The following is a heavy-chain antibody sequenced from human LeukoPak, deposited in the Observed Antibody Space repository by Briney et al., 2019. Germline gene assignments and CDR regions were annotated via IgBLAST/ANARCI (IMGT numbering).Heavy chain of an antibody. CDR1: GGTFSSYA. V-gene: IGHV1-69*13. Sequence: EASVKVSCKASGGTFSSYAISWVRQAPGQGLEWMGGIIPIFGTANYAQKFQGRVTITADESTSTAYMELSSLRSEDTAVYYCARYSYGSNWFDPWGQGTLVTVSS. D-gene: IGHD5-18*01. CDR2: IIPIFGTA. CDR3: ARYSYGSNWFDP. J-gene: IGHJ5*02.